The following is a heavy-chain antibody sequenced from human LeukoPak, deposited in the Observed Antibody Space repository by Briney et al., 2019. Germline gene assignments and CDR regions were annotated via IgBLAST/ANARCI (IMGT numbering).Heavy chain of an antibody. CDR1: GFTFDDYA. CDR3: AGHYYDSSGYPAYFDY. D-gene: IGHD3-22*01. V-gene: IGHV3-9*01. CDR2: ISWNSGSI. Sequence: GRSLRLSCAASGFTFDDYAMHWVRQAPGKGLEWVSGISWNSGSIGYADSVKGRFTISRDNAKNSLYLQMNSLRAEDTAVYYCAGHYYDSSGYPAYFDYWGQGTLVTVSS. J-gene: IGHJ4*02.